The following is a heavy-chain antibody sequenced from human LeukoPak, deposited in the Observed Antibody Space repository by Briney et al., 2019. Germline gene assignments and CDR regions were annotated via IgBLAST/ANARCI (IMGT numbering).Heavy chain of an antibody. D-gene: IGHD6-13*01. CDR2: MNPNSGNT. CDR3: ARGRGGIATAGKDY. V-gene: IGHV1-8*01. CDR1: GYTFTSYD. J-gene: IGHJ4*02. Sequence: GASVEVSCKASGYTFTSYDINWVRQATGQGLEWMGWMNPNSGNTGYAQKFQGRVTMTRNTSISTAYMELSSLRSEDTAVYYCARGRGGIATAGKDYWGQGTLVTVSS.